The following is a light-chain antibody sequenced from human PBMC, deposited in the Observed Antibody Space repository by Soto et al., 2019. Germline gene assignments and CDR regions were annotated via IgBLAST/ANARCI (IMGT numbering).Light chain of an antibody. V-gene: IGLV2-14*01. CDR1: IRDVGAYNL. J-gene: IGLJ3*02. CDR2: EVR. Sequence: QSALTQPASVSGSAGQSITISCSGTIRDVGAYNLVSWYQQHPGTAPKLIIYEVRNRPSGISSRVSGSRSGNTASLTISGLQSEDEGDYYCSAYTARSTLVFGGGTKLTVL. CDR3: SAYTARSTLV.